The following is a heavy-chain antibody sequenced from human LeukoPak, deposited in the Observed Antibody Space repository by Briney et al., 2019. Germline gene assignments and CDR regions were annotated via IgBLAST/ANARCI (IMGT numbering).Heavy chain of an antibody. J-gene: IGHJ6*03. CDR1: GYTFTSYG. Sequence: ASVKVSCKASGYTFTSYGISWVRQAPGQGLEWMGWINPNSGGTNYAQKFQGRVTMTRDTSISTAYMELSRLRSDDTAVYYCARVNHYYYYMDVWGKGTTVTVSS. V-gene: IGHV1-2*02. CDR2: INPNSGGT. CDR3: ARVNHYYYYMDV.